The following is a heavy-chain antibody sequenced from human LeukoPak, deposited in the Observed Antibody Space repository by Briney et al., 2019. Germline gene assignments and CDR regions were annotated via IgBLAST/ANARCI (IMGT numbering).Heavy chain of an antibody. CDR2: MNPNSGNT. V-gene: IGHV1-8*01. CDR3: ARVYLRRDGYTGGY. J-gene: IGHJ4*02. D-gene: IGHD5-24*01. Sequence: ASVKVSCKASGYTFTSYDINWERQATGQGLEWMGWMNPNSGNTGYAQKFQGRVTMTSNTSISTAYMELSSLRSEDTAVYYCARVYLRRDGYTGGYWGQGTLVTVSS. CDR1: GYTFTSYD.